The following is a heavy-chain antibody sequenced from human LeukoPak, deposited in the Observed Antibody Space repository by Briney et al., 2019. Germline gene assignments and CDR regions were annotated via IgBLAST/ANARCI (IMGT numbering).Heavy chain of an antibody. J-gene: IGHJ4*02. CDR2: ITSSGPTA. CDR3: ARLGFCSDGSCYSLDY. V-gene: IGHV3-48*03. Sequence: GGSLRLSCAASGFTFSNYEMNWVHQAPGMGLEWVSYITSSGPTAFYADSVKGRFNISRDNAQNSLFLQMNNLTAEDTAIYYCARLGFCSDGSCYSLDYWGQGILVTVSS. CDR1: GFTFSNYE. D-gene: IGHD2-15*01.